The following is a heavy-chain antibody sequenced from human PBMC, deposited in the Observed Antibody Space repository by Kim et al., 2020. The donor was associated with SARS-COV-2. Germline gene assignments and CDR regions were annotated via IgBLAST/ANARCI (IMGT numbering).Heavy chain of an antibody. V-gene: IGHV3-30*18. D-gene: IGHD5-18*01. CDR3: AKLVDTAMVYYFDY. CDR2: ISYDGSNK. CDR1: GFTFSSYG. Sequence: GGSLRLSCAASGFTFSSYGMHWVRQAPGKGLEWVAVISYDGSNKYYADSVKGRFTISRDNSKNTLYLQMNSLRAEDTAVYYCAKLVDTAMVYYFDYWGQGTLVTVSS. J-gene: IGHJ4*02.